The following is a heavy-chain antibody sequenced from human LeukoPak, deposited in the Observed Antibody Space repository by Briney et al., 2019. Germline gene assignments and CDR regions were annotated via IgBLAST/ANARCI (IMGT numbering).Heavy chain of an antibody. D-gene: IGHD3-10*01. Sequence: PGGSLRLSCAASGFTFSSYSMNWVRQAPGKGLEWVSSISSSSSYIYYADSVKGRFTISRDNAKNSLYLQMNSLRAEDAAVYYCARVVWGFGELSTYYFDYWGQGTLVTVSS. V-gene: IGHV3-21*01. CDR1: GFTFSSYS. CDR3: ARVVWGFGELSTYYFDY. J-gene: IGHJ4*02. CDR2: ISSSSSYI.